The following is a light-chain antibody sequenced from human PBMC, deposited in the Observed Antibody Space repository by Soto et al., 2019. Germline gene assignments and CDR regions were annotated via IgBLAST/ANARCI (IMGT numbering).Light chain of an antibody. J-gene: IGKJ1*01. CDR1: QSVGNW. Sequence: DIQMTQSPSILSASVGDRVTITCRASQSVGNWLAWYQQKPGKAPKLLIFDASTLEGGVPSRVSGSGSGTEFTLTICSLQPDDFATYYCQQYNSYSTFGQGTKVDIK. CDR2: DAS. CDR3: QQYNSYST. V-gene: IGKV1-5*01.